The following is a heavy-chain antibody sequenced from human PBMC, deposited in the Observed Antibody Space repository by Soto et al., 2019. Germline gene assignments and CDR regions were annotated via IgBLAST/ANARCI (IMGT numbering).Heavy chain of an antibody. V-gene: IGHV4-34*01. CDR2: INHSGST. Sequence: PSETLSLTCAVYGGSFSGYYWSWIRQPPGKGLEWIGEINHSGSTNYNPSLKSRVTISVDTSKNQFSLKLSSVTAADTAVYYCARGGHYYDSSGYSAPYYFDYWGQGTLVTVSS. CDR1: GGSFSGYY. J-gene: IGHJ4*02. D-gene: IGHD3-22*01. CDR3: ARGGHYYDSSGYSAPYYFDY.